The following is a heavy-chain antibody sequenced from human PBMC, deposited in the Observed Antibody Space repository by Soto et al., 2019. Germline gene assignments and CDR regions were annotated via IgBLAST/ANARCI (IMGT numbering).Heavy chain of an antibody. D-gene: IGHD6-19*01. CDR2: ISGSGGST. CDR1: GFIFSTYA. V-gene: IGHV3-23*01. Sequence: FLRLSCAASGFIFSTYAMSWVRQAPGKGLEWVSAISGSGGSTHYADSVKGRFTISRENSRDTLYVQMNSLRAEDTAVYYCAKDTFSSGWYGAFDICGQGTMVTVSS. J-gene: IGHJ3*02. CDR3: AKDTFSSGWYGAFDI.